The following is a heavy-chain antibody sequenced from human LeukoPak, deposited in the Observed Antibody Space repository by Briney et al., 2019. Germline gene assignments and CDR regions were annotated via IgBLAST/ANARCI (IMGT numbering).Heavy chain of an antibody. CDR1: GYSISSGYY. V-gene: IGHV4-38-2*01. Sequence: SETLSLTCAVSGYSISSGYYWGWIRQPPGKGLEWIGSIYHSGSTYYNPPLKSRVTISVDTSKNQFSLKLSSVTAADTAVYYCARLPYQLLELAYYYYYYMDVWGKGTTVTVSS. CDR3: ARLPYQLLELAYYYYYYMDV. D-gene: IGHD2-2*01. J-gene: IGHJ6*03. CDR2: IYHSGST.